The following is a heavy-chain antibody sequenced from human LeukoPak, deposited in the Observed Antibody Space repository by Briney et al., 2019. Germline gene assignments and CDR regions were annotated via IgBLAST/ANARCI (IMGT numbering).Heavy chain of an antibody. CDR3: ARDNYDI. V-gene: IGHV3-7*01. Sequence: PGGSLRLSCEASGFNIRNNWMSWVRLAPGKGLEYVANINQDEGQKYYVDSVKGRFTISEDTAKNSLNLQMNSLRAEDTGVYYCARDNYDIRGQGTLVTVSS. D-gene: IGHD3-9*01. CDR2: INQDEGQK. J-gene: IGHJ4*02. CDR1: GFNIRNNW.